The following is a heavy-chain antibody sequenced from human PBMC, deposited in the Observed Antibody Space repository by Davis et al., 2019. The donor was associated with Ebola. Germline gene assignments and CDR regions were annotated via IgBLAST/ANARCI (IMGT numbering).Heavy chain of an antibody. J-gene: IGHJ4*02. CDR2: IERDGKDK. CDR3: ATDSPFDY. V-gene: IGHV3-7*03. Sequence: GESLKISCEASGFFFRDYRICWVRQAPGKGLEWVANIERDGKDKYYLDSVKGRFTISRDNAKKAVYLQMNRLRVEDTAVYYCATDSPFDYWGQGTPVTVSS. D-gene: IGHD3/OR15-3a*01. CDR1: GFFFRDYR.